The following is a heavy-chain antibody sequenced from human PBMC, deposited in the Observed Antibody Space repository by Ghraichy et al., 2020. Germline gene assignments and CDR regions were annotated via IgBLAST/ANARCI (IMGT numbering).Heavy chain of an antibody. CDR1: GGSFSGYY. J-gene: IGHJ6*03. CDR3: ARRSSGNPYYYYMDV. Sequence: SETLSLTCAVYGGSFSGYYWSWIRQPPGKGLEWIGEINHSGSTNYNPSLKSRVTISVDTSKNQFSLKLSSVTAADTAVYYCARRSSGNPYYYYMDVWGKGTTVTVSS. V-gene: IGHV4-34*01. CDR2: INHSGST. D-gene: IGHD4-23*01.